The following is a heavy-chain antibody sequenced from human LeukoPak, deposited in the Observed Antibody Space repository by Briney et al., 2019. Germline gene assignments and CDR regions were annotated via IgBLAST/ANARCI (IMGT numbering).Heavy chain of an antibody. CDR3: ARDNSVRDEAWWFNP. V-gene: IGHV1-18*01. D-gene: IGHD5-24*01. Sequence: WASVKVSCKASGYTFTIYGISWVRQAPGQGLEWMGWISAYNGNTNYSQKLQGRCTMTTDTSTSTAYMELRSLRSDDTAVYYCARDNSVRDEAWWFNPWGQGTLVTVSS. J-gene: IGHJ5*02. CDR2: ISAYNGNT. CDR1: GYTFTIYG.